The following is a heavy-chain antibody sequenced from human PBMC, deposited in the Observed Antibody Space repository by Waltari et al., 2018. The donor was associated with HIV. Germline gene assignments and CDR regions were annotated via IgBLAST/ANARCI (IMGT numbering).Heavy chain of an antibody. D-gene: IGHD3-9*01. V-gene: IGHV2-5*01. CDR3: AHGGVLRYFDWLLGFDY. CDR2: IYWNDDK. Sequence: QITLKESGPTLVKPTQTLTLTCTFSGFSLSTSGVGVGWIRQPPGKALEWLALIYWNDDKRYSPSLKSRLTITKDTSKNQVVLTMTNMDPVDTATYYCAHGGVLRYFDWLLGFDYWGQGTLVTVSS. CDR1: GFSLSTSGVG. J-gene: IGHJ4*02.